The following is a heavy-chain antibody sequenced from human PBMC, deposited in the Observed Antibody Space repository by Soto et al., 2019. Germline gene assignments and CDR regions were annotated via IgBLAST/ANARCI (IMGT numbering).Heavy chain of an antibody. Sequence: QVQLVQSGAEVKKPGSSVKVSCKASGGTFSSYAISWVRQAPGQGLEWMGGIIPIFGTANYAQKFQGRVTITADESTSTAYMERSSLRSEDTAVNYCARDGGIAVAGTFDYWGQGTMFTVYS. D-gene: IGHD6-19*01. J-gene: IGHJ4*02. CDR3: ARDGGIAVAGTFDY. CDR1: GGTFSSYA. CDR2: IIPIFGTA. V-gene: IGHV1-69*01.